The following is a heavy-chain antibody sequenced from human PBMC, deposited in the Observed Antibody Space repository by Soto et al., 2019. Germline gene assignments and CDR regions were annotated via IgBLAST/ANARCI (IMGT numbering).Heavy chain of an antibody. V-gene: IGHV1-18*01. CDR2: ISGYNGNT. CDR1: GYTFTNYG. J-gene: IGHJ6*02. Sequence: QVQVVQSGDEVKKPGASVKVSCKASGYTFTNYGFSWVRQAPGQGLEWMGWISGYNGNTKYAEKFQGRVTMTTDTATSTAHMELRSLSSDDTAVYYCAREGQAPYYYYGMDVWGQGTAVTVSS. CDR3: AREGQAPYYYYGMDV.